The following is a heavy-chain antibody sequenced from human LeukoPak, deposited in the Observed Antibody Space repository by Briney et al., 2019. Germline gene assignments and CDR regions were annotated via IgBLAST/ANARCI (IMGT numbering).Heavy chain of an antibody. J-gene: IGHJ6*03. Sequence: GASVKVSCKASGGTFSSYAISWVRQAPGQRLEWMGGIIPIFGTANYAQKFQGRVTITTDESTSTAYMELSSLRSEDTAVYYCARNDMDTAMAQIPYYYYYMDVWGKGTTVTVSS. CDR2: IIPIFGTA. CDR3: ARNDMDTAMAQIPYYYYYMDV. CDR1: GGTFSSYA. V-gene: IGHV1-69*05. D-gene: IGHD5-18*01.